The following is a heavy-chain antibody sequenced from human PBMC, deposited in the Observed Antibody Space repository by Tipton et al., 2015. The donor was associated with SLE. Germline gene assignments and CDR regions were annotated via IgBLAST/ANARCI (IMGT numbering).Heavy chain of an antibody. CDR3: ARGVGGSYFDY. J-gene: IGHJ4*02. D-gene: IGHD1-26*01. CDR2: INHSGST. CDR1: GGSFSGYY. V-gene: IGHV4-34*01. Sequence: TLSLTCAVYGGSFSGYYWNWIRQPPGNGLEWIGEINHSGSTNYNPSLKSRVTISVDTSKNQFSLKLSSVTAADTALYYCARGVGGSYFDYWGQGTLVTVSS.